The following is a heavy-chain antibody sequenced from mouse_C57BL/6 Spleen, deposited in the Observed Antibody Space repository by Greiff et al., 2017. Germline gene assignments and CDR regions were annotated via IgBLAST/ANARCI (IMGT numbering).Heavy chain of an antibody. CDR1: GYTFTSYW. CDR2: IDPSDSYT. V-gene: IGHV1-50*01. D-gene: IGHD2-3*01. CDR3: ARGGLLRLYYFDY. Sequence: QVQLQQSGAELVKPGASVKLSCKASGYTFTSYWMQWVKQRPGQGLEWIGEIDPSDSYTNYNQKFKGKATLTVDTSSSTAYMQLSSLTSEDSAVYYCARGGLLRLYYFDYWGQGTTLTVSS. J-gene: IGHJ2*01.